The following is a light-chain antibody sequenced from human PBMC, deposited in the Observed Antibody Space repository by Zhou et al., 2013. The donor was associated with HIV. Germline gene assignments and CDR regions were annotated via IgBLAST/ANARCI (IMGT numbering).Light chain of an antibody. Sequence: AIRLTQSPSSLSASPGDRVTLTCWASQDIGNYLAWYQQKPGTAPKLLIYAASSLQSGVPSRFSGSGSGTDFTLTTTYLQSEDFATYYCQQYYAYQLSFGGGTRVDIK. V-gene: IGKV1-8*01. CDR3: QQYYAYQLS. CDR2: AAS. CDR1: QDIGNY. J-gene: IGKJ4*01.